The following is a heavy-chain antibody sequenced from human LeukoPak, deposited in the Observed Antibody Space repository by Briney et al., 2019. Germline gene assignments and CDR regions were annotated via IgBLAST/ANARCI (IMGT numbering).Heavy chain of an antibody. CDR3: AGGLRYYDILTGYYGGDYFDY. J-gene: IGHJ4*02. V-gene: IGHV3-7*01. CDR2: IKQDGSEK. Sequence: PGGSLRLSCAASGFTFSSYWMSWVRQAPGKGLEWVANIKQDGSEKYHVDSVKGRFTISRDNAKNSLYLQMNSLRAEDTAVYYCAGGLRYYDILTGYYGGDYFDYWGQGTLVTVSS. D-gene: IGHD3-9*01. CDR1: GFTFSSYW.